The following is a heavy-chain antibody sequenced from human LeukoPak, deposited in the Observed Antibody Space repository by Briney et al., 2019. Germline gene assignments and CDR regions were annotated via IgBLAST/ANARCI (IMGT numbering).Heavy chain of an antibody. Sequence: GGSLRLSCAVSGFTFSSYWMNWVRQAPGKGLEWVASIRQDGGEKSYVDSVKGRFTLSRDNTKNSLYPQMNSLRAEDTAVYYCAREEQLGPFDYWGQGTLATVSS. CDR1: GFTFSSYW. D-gene: IGHD6-6*01. CDR2: IRQDGGEK. CDR3: AREEQLGPFDY. J-gene: IGHJ4*02. V-gene: IGHV3-7*01.